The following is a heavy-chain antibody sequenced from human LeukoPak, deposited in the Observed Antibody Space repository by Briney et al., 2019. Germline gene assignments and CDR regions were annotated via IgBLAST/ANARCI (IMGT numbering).Heavy chain of an antibody. CDR1: GFAFSSYA. CDR2: ISYDGSNK. J-gene: IGHJ4*02. V-gene: IGHV3-30-3*01. Sequence: PGGSLRLSCAASGFAFSSYAMHWVRQAPGKGLEWVAVISYDGSNKYYADSVKGRFTISRDNSKNTLHLQMNSLRAEDTAVYYCASHWNYEGKDGFDYWGQGTLVTVSS. D-gene: IGHD1-7*01. CDR3: ASHWNYEGKDGFDY.